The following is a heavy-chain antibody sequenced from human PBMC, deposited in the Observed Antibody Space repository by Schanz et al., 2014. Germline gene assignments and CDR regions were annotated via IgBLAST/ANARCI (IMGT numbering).Heavy chain of an antibody. CDR1: GYTLSAYS. D-gene: IGHD3-22*01. CDR2: VNPSVRGT. Sequence: QVQLVQSGTQVKKPGASVKVSWKASGYTLSAYSLHWVRQAPGQGLEWMGIVNPSVRGTHFAREFQGRVTVNSDTSTSTVYMELSGLRSEDTAVYYCAGAFDSSGYYFDSWGQGTLVTVSS. J-gene: IGHJ4*02. CDR3: AGAFDSSGYYFDS. V-gene: IGHV1-46*03.